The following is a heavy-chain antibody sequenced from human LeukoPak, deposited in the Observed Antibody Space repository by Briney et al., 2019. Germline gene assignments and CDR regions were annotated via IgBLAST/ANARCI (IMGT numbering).Heavy chain of an antibody. V-gene: IGHV3-21*01. J-gene: IGHJ4*02. CDR3: ARGVPYDSWSGPHYSDY. D-gene: IGHD3-3*01. CDR2: IDTSTTYM. Sequence: GGSLRLSCAASGFTFSGYSMNWVRQAPGKGLEWVSSIDTSTTYMTYADSVKGRFTISRDSAKNSLYLQMNSLRAEDTAVYYCARGVPYDSWSGPHYSDYWGQGTLVTVSS. CDR1: GFTFSGYS.